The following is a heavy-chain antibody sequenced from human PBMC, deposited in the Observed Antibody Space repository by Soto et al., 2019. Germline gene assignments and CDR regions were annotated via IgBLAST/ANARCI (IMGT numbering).Heavy chain of an antibody. Sequence: QVQLVESVGGVVQPGRSLRLSCAASGCNFNNYGMHWVRQAPGKGLEWVAVIWNDGNGYYYANSVKGRFTISRDNSKNTLYLQMSSRRAEDTAVYYCARRQISPPTRGAASARGGMDVWGQGTTVTVSS. J-gene: IGHJ6*02. V-gene: IGHV3-33*01. CDR3: ARRQISPPTRGAASARGGMDV. CDR2: IWNDGNGY. D-gene: IGHD6-13*01. CDR1: GCNFNNYG.